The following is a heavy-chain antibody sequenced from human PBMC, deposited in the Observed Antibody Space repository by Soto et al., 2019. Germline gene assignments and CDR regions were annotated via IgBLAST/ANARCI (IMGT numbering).Heavy chain of an antibody. J-gene: IGHJ4*02. V-gene: IGHV3-33*01. CDR2: IWYDGTNI. D-gene: IGHD1-1*01. CDR3: ARGYDLGPDS. Sequence: QVQLVESGGGVVQPGRSVRLSCAASGFTFRSYGFHWVRQAPGKGLEWVAIIWYDGTNIHYADSVKGRFTISRDNSKNTIYLQMNSLRAEDTAVYYCARGYDLGPDSWGQGTLVSVSS. CDR1: GFTFRSYG.